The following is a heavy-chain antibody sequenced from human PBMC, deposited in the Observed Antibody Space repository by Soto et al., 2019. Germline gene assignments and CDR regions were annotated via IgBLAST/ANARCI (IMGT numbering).Heavy chain of an antibody. CDR2: INPSGGST. CDR3: ARGIYSSGWEYYYGMDV. J-gene: IGHJ6*02. Sequence: GASVKASCKASGYTFTSYYMHWVRQAPGQGLEWMGIINPSGGSTSYAQKFQGRVTMTRDTSTSTVYMELSSLRSEDTAVYYCARGIYSSGWEYYYGMDVWGQGTTVTVSS. D-gene: IGHD6-19*01. V-gene: IGHV1-46*01. CDR1: GYTFTSYY.